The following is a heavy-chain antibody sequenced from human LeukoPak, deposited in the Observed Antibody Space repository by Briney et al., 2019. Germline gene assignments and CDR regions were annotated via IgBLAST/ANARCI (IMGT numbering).Heavy chain of an antibody. CDR2: ISSSGNSI. V-gene: IGHV3-11*04. J-gene: IGHJ4*02. CDR3: ARAGQGDRVAGVDY. Sequence: PGGSLRLSCAASGFTFSDYYMSWIRQAPGKGLEWVSYISSSGNSISYADSVKGRFTISRDNAKNSLYLQMNSLRAEDTAVYYCARAGQGDRVAGVDYWGQGTLVTVSS. CDR1: GFTFSDYY. D-gene: IGHD6-19*01.